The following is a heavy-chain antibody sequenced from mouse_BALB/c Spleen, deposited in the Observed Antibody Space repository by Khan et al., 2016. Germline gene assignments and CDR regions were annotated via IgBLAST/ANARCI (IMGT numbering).Heavy chain of an antibody. Sequence: EVQLQESGPGLVKPSQSLSLTCTVTGYSITSDYAWNWLRQFPGNKLEWMGYISYSGSTSYNPSLKSRISNTRDTSKNQFFLQLNSVTTEATSTYYCASTVVAPRFAYWGQGTLVTVSA. CDR2: ISYSGST. D-gene: IGHD1-1*01. V-gene: IGHV3-2*02. CDR3: ASTVVAPRFAY. J-gene: IGHJ3*01. CDR1: GYSITSDYA.